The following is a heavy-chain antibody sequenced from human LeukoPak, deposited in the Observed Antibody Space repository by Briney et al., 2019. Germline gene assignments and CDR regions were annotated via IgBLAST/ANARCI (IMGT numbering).Heavy chain of an antibody. CDR1: GFTFSSFG. CDR3: ARGFWSGYPAIDY. J-gene: IGHJ4*02. CDR2: ISYDGSSE. Sequence: GGSLRLSCAASGFTFSSFGMHWVRQAPGKGLEWVAVISYDGSSEYYADSVKGRFTISRDNAKNTVYLQMNSLRAEDTAVYYCARGFWSGYPAIDYWGQGTLVTVSS. V-gene: IGHV3-30*03. D-gene: IGHD3-3*01.